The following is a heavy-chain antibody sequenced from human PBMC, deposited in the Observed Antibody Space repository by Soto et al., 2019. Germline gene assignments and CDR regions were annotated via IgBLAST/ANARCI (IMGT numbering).Heavy chain of an antibody. J-gene: IGHJ2*01. V-gene: IGHV4-59*08. Sequence: QVQLQESGPGLVKPSETLSLTCTVSGGSISGYYWSWIRQPPGKGLEYIAYIYHSGSTNYNPSLKSRVTISVDTSKNQFSLKLNSVTAADTAIYYGTRRPRGSYGYSDLWGRGTLVTVSS. CDR1: GGSISGYY. CDR3: TRRPRGSYGYSDL. CDR2: IYHSGST.